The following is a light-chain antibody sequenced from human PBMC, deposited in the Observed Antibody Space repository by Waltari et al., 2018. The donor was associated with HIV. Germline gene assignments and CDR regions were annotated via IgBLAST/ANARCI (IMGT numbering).Light chain of an antibody. V-gene: IGLV1-44*01. CDR1: GSNFGSNT. CDR3: AAWDDSLNGLWV. J-gene: IGLJ3*02. CDR2: SNI. Sequence: QSVLTQPPSASGTPGQRVTISCSGSGSNFGSNTVKWYQQLPGTAPKLLIYSNIQRPAGVPDRFSGSKSGTSASLAISCLQSDDEADYYCAAWDDSLNGLWVFGGGTKLTVL.